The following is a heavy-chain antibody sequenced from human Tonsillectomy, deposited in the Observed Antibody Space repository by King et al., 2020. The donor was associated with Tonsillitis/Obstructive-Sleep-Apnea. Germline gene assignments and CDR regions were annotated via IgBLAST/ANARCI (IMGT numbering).Heavy chain of an antibody. D-gene: IGHD4/OR15-4a*01. CDR1: GYSFTNYW. V-gene: IGHV5-51*01. J-gene: IGHJ4*02. CDR2: IYPADSDT. CDR3: ARLGRLWSNSPQGDFDY. Sequence: QLVQSGAEVKKPGESLRISCKGSGYSFTNYWIGWVRQMPGKGLEWMGIIYPADSDTTDSPSFQGQVTISADKSIRIAHLQWSSLKASDTAMYYCARLGRLWSNSPQGDFDYWGQGTLVTVSS.